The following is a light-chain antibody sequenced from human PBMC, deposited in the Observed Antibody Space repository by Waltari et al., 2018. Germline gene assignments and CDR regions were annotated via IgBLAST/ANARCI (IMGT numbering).Light chain of an antibody. Sequence: VMTQSPATLSVSPGERATLSCRASQSISDNLAWYQQKRGQAPRLLIYGASTRATGIPARFTGSGSGTDFTLTISSLQSEASAVYYCQQYNRWPPITFGQGTRLEI. V-gene: IGKV3-15*01. J-gene: IGKJ5*01. CDR1: QSISDN. CDR3: QQYNRWPPIT. CDR2: GAS.